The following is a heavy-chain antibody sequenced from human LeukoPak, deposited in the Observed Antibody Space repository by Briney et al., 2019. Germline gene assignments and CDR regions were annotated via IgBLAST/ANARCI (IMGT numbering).Heavy chain of an antibody. CDR1: GYIFTGYY. Sequence: GASVKVSCKASGYIFTGYYMHWVRQAPGQGLEWMGRINPNSGGTNYAQKFQGRVTMTRDTSISTAYMGLSRLRSDDTAVYYCARGTDILTGYTYWGQGTLVTVSS. CDR3: ARGTDILTGYTY. CDR2: INPNSGGT. J-gene: IGHJ4*02. V-gene: IGHV1-2*06. D-gene: IGHD3-9*01.